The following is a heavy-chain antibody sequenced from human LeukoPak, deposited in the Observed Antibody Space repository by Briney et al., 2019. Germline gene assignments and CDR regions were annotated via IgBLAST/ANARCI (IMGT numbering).Heavy chain of an antibody. Sequence: PGGSLRLSCAASGFTFDDYGLSWVRQGPGQGKELVCGINRNGGSTGYADSVKGRFPITRDNATNYLYLHMLSLSAEDTTLYSCGRGLAAASTAYWGQGTLVTVSS. CDR1: GFTFDDYG. J-gene: IGHJ4*02. D-gene: IGHD6-25*01. V-gene: IGHV3-20*04. CDR3: GRGLAAASTAY. CDR2: INRNGGST.